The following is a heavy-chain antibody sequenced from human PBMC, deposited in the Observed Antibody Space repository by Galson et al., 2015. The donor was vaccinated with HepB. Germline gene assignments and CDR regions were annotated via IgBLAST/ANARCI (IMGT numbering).Heavy chain of an antibody. V-gene: IGHV4-31*03. CDR1: GGSISSGGYY. J-gene: IGHJ5*02. CDR3: ARDIVVVPAAKGWGWFDP. Sequence: TLSLTCTVSGGSISSGGYYWSWIRQHPGKGLEWIGYSYYSGSTYYNPSLKSRVTISVDTSKNQFSLKLSSVTAADTAVYYCARDIVVVPAAKGWGWFDPWGQGTLVTVSS. CDR2: SYYSGST. D-gene: IGHD2-2*01.